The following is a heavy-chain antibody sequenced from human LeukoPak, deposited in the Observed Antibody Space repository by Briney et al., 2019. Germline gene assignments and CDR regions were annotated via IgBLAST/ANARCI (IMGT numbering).Heavy chain of an antibody. Sequence: SETLSLTCTVSGGSISRSSSNWGWIRQPPGKGLEWIGNFYYSGSTSYNPSLNSRVTIVLDTSKNQFSLRLTSVTAADASVYYCAREWDHWGPGTLVTVSS. CDR1: GGSISRSSSN. V-gene: IGHV4-39*07. CDR2: FYYSGST. J-gene: IGHJ4*02. CDR3: AREWDH.